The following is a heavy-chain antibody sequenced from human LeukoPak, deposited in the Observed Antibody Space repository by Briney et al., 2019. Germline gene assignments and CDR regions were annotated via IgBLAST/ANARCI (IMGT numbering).Heavy chain of an antibody. D-gene: IGHD1-26*01. CDR2: IYYSGST. CDR3: ARLRYSGSYYFDY. Sequence: SETLSLTCTVSGGSISSYYWGWIRQPLGKGLEWIGYIYYSGSTNYNPSLKSRVTISVDTSKNQFSLKLSSVTAADTAVYYCARLRYSGSYYFDYWGQGTLVTVSS. CDR1: GGSISSYY. J-gene: IGHJ4*02. V-gene: IGHV4-59*08.